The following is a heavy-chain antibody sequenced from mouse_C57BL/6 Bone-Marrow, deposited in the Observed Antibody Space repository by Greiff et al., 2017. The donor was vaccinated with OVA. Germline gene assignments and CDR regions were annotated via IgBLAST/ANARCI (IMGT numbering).Heavy chain of an antibody. J-gene: IGHJ4*01. CDR2: IGPSDSYT. CDR1: GYTFSSYW. V-gene: IGHV1-50*01. Sequence: QVQLLQSGAELVKPGASVKLSCTASGYTFSSYWMQWVKQRPGQGLEWIGEIGPSDSYTNYNQKFKGKATLTVDTSSSAAYMQLSSLTSEDSAVCYCAKLTGYWGQGTSVTVSS. D-gene: IGHD1-3*01. CDR3: AKLTGY.